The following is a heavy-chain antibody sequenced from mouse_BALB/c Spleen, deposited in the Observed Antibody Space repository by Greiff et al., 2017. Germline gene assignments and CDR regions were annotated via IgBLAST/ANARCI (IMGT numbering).Heavy chain of an antibody. CDR1: GYTFTSYW. V-gene: IGHV1-69*02. CDR2: IDPSDSET. Sequence: QVQLQQPGAELVKPGAPVKLSCKASGYTFTSYWMNWVKQRPGRGLEWIGRIDPSDSETHYNQKFKDKATLTVDKSSSTAYIQLSSLTSEDSAVYYCARGNYGSSYFDYWGQGTTLTVSS. J-gene: IGHJ2*01. CDR3: ARGNYGSSYFDY. D-gene: IGHD1-1*01.